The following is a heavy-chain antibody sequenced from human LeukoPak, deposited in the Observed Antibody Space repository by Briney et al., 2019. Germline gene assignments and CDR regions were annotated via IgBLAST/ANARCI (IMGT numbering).Heavy chain of an antibody. Sequence: GGSLRLSCVVSGFTLSGHSINWVRQAPGKGLEWVSSISSSSSYIYYTDSVKGRFTISRDNAKNSLYLQMNSLRAEDTAVYYCARGDCSGGSCYLSLTTIDYWGQGTLVTVSS. D-gene: IGHD2-15*01. CDR2: ISSSSSYI. CDR3: ARGDCSGGSCYLSLTTIDY. J-gene: IGHJ4*02. CDR1: GFTLSGHS. V-gene: IGHV3-21*01.